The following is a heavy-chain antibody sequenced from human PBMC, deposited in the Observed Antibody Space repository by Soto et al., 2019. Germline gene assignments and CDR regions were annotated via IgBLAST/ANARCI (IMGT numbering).Heavy chain of an antibody. V-gene: IGHV2-70*11. D-gene: IGHD3-3*01. CDR1: GFSLSTSGMC. CDR2: IDWDDDK. J-gene: IGHJ4*02. CDR3: ARPPYYDFWSGYQRALPDY. Sequence: SGPTLVNPTQTLTLTCTFSGFSLSTSGMCVSWIRQPPGKALEWLARIDWDDDKYYSTSLKTRLTISKDTSKNQVVLTMTNMDPVDTATYYCARPPYYDFWSGYQRALPDYWGQGTLVTVS.